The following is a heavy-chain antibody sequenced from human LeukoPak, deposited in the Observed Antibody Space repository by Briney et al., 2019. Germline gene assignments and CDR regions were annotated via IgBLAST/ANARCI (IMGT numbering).Heavy chain of an antibody. CDR3: ARVHYGDNSMDV. Sequence: SETLTLTCTVTGAAISSYYWSWIRQPPGKGLEWIGYIYYSGSTKYNPSLKSRVSISADTSTTQFSLKLSSVIAGDTAVYYCARVHYGDNSMDVWGKGTTVTVSS. D-gene: IGHD4-17*01. CDR2: IYYSGST. J-gene: IGHJ6*03. CDR1: GAAISSYY. V-gene: IGHV4-59*01.